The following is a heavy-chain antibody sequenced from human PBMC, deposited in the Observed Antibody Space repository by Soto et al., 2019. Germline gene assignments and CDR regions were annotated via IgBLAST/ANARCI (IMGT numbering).Heavy chain of an antibody. D-gene: IGHD1-1*01. CDR1: GGTFNTYA. Sequence: QVQLVQSGAEVKKPGSSVKVSCKASGGTFNTYAISWVRQAPGQGLEWMGGIIPIFNTPNYAQRFQGRVTITADESTSTAYMELSSLRSEDTALYYWARDKTGTNYYNGLDVWGQGTTVTVSS. CDR2: IIPIFNTP. J-gene: IGHJ6*02. V-gene: IGHV1-69*12. CDR3: ARDKTGTNYYNGLDV.